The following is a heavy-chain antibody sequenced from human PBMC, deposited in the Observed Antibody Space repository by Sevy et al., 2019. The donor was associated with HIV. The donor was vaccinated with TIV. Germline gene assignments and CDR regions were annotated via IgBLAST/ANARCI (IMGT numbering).Heavy chain of an antibody. CDR1: GGTFSSYA. Sequence: ASVKVSCKASGGTFSSYAISWVRQAPGQGLEWMGGIIPIFGTANYGQKFQGSVTITADESTSTAYMELSSLRSEDTAVYYCARDLNPITMVRGVIITAGGAFDIWGQWTMVTVSS. CDR3: ARDLNPITMVRGVIITAGGAFDI. D-gene: IGHD3-10*01. V-gene: IGHV1-69*13. J-gene: IGHJ3*02. CDR2: IIPIFGTA.